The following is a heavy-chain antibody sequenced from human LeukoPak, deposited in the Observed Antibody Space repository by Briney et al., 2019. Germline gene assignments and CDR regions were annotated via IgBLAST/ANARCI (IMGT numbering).Heavy chain of an antibody. Sequence: EASVKVSCKASGYTSTGYYMHWVRQAPGQGLEWMGWINPNSGGTNYAQKFQGRVTMTRDTSISTAYMELSRLRSDDTAVYYCASIRRYSGSYSFDYWGQGTLVTVSS. D-gene: IGHD1-26*01. J-gene: IGHJ4*02. V-gene: IGHV1-2*02. CDR2: INPNSGGT. CDR1: GYTSTGYY. CDR3: ASIRRYSGSYSFDY.